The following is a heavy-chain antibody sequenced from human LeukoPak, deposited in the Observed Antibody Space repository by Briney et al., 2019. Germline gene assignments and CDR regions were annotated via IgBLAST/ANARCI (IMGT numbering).Heavy chain of an antibody. V-gene: IGHV3-15*01. J-gene: IGHJ4*02. CDR2: IKSKTDGWTT. Sequence: GGSLRLSCAASGFTFSNAWMSWVRQAPGKGLEWVGRIKSKTDGWTTDYAAPVKGRFTISRDDSKNTPYLQMNSRKTEDTAVYYCTTYTTGLDYWGQGTLVTVSS. D-gene: IGHD4-17*01. CDR1: GFTFSNAW. CDR3: TTYTTGLDY.